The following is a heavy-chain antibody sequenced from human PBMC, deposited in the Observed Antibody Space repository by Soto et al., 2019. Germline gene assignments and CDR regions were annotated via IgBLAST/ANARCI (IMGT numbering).Heavy chain of an antibody. V-gene: IGHV1-46*01. D-gene: IGHD3-10*01. CDR2: IDPRGGST. J-gene: IGHJ4*02. CDR1: GYTFTSSY. Sequence: QVQLVQSGAEVKKPGASVKVSCRASGYTFTSSYMHWVRQAPGQGLEWMALIDPRGGSTSYAQNFQGRVTVTRDTATTTVYMELSSLRSEDTAVFFCARGWGFKRFDYWGQGTLVTVSS. CDR3: ARGWGFKRFDY.